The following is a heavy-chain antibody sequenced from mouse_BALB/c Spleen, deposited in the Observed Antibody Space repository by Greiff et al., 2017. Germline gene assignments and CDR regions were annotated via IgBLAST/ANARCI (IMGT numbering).Heavy chain of an antibody. Sequence: VKLMESGAELAKPGASVKMSCKASGYTFTSYWMHWVKQRPGQGLEWIGYINPSTGYTEYNQKFKDKATLTADKSSSTAYMQLSSLTSEDSAVYYCARPYGNYRTWFAYWGQGTLVTVSA. D-gene: IGHD2-10*02. J-gene: IGHJ3*01. CDR2: INPSTGYT. CDR3: ARPYGNYRTWFAY. V-gene: IGHV1-7*01. CDR1: GYTFTSYW.